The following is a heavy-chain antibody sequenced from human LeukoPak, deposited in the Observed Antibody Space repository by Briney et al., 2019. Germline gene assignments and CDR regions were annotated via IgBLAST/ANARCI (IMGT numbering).Heavy chain of an antibody. CDR3: ARGAAGYSYG. CDR2: INHSGST. D-gene: IGHD5-18*01. CDR1: GGSFSGYY. Sequence: PSETLSLTCAVYGGSFSGYYWSWIRQPPGKGLEWIGEINHSGSTNYNPSLKSRVTISVDTSKNQFSLKLSSVTAADTAVYYCARGAAGYSYGWGQGTLVTVSS. V-gene: IGHV4-34*01. J-gene: IGHJ4*02.